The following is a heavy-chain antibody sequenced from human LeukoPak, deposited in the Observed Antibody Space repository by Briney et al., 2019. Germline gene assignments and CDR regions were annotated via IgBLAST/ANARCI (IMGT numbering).Heavy chain of an antibody. Sequence: GGSLRLSCAASGFTFSSYGMSWVRQATGKGLEWVSGISGSGGNTDYADSVKGRFTISRDNSKNTLSLQMNSLRAEDTAVYYCARVLRYCSGGNCYSGGLGYMDVWGKGTTVTISS. V-gene: IGHV3-23*01. J-gene: IGHJ6*03. CDR1: GFTFSSYG. CDR2: ISGSGGNT. CDR3: ARVLRYCSGGNCYSGGLGYMDV. D-gene: IGHD2-15*01.